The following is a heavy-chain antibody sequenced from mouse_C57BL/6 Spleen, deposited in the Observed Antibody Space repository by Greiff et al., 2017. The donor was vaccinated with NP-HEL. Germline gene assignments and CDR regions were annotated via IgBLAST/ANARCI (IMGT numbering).Heavy chain of an antibody. V-gene: IGHV1-54*01. CDR2: INPGSGGT. CDR1: GYAFTNYL. J-gene: IGHJ2*01. D-gene: IGHD1-1*01. Sequence: QVQLQQSGAELVRPGTSVKVSCKASGYAFTNYLIEWVKQRPGQGLEWIGVINPGSGGTNYNEKFKGKATLTADKSSSTAYMQLSSLTSEDSAVYFCARDGSSYEYFDYWGQGTTRTVSS. CDR3: ARDGSSYEYFDY.